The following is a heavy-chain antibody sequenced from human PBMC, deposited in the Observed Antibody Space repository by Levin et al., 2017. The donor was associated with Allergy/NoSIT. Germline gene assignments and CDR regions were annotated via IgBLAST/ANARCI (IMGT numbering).Heavy chain of an antibody. CDR1: EFTVSSNY. D-gene: IGHD3-22*01. CDR3: ARDPGSYYYDISAET. Sequence: GESLKISCAASEFTVSSNYMSWVRQAPGKGLEWVSVIYSGGSTYYADSVKGRFTISRDNSKNTVYLQMNSLRVEDTAVYYCARDPGSYYYDISAETWGQGTLVTVSS. CDR2: IYSGGST. V-gene: IGHV3-66*01. J-gene: IGHJ5*02.